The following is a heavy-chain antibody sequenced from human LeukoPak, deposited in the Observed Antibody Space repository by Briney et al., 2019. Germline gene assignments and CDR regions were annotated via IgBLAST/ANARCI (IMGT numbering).Heavy chain of an antibody. D-gene: IGHD5-12*01. J-gene: IGHJ4*02. Sequence: GRSLRLSCALSAFTSSISWINWDRHAPGGGREWVANIKEDGSEENYIDSVKGRFTISRHNARKSLYLQVNSLRVEDTAVYYCARGYSGYEFGYWGQGTLVTVSS. V-gene: IGHV3-7*04. CDR2: IKEDGSEE. CDR3: ARGYSGYEFGY. CDR1: AFTSSISW.